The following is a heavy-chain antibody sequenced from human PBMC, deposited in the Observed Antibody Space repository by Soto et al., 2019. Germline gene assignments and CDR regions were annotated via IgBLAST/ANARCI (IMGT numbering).Heavy chain of an antibody. J-gene: IGHJ4*02. CDR2: MNPDGSAI. V-gene: IGHV3-74*01. CDR1: GFTFSSSW. D-gene: IGHD5-12*01. Sequence: GSLRLSCVVSGFTFSSSWMHWVRQGPGKGLVWVSRMNPDGSAINYADSVKGRFTTSRDNAKNILYLQMNSLRAEDTAVYYCVKSRGGNNFDFFDWGQGALVTVSS. CDR3: VKSRGGNNFDFFD.